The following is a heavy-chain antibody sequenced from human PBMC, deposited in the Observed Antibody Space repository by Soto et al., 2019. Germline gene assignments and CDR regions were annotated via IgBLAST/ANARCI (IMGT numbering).Heavy chain of an antibody. V-gene: IGHV4-61*01. CDR3: ARERTGDPTFFDY. J-gene: IGHJ4*02. D-gene: IGHD1-1*01. Sequence: SETLSLTCSVSGGSVRSGSYYWSWIRHPPGKGLEWIGYIYFSGSTDYNPSLKSRVTISVDTSKNQFSLKLSSLTAADTAVYYCARERTGDPTFFDYWGQGALVTSPQ. CDR2: IYFSGST. CDR1: GGSVRSGSYY.